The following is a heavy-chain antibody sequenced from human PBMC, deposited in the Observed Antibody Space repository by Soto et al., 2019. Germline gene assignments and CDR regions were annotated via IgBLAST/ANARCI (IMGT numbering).Heavy chain of an antibody. J-gene: IGHJ4*02. CDR2: ISGSGGST. V-gene: IGHV3-23*01. D-gene: IGHD3-22*01. Sequence: EVQLLESGGGLVQPGGSLRLSCAASGFTFSSYAMSWVRQAPGKGLEWVSAISGSGGSTYYADSVKGRFTISRDNSKNTLYLQMNRLRVEDTAVYYCAKALLLYYYDSSGYMYSFDYWGQGTLVTVSS. CDR3: AKALLLYYYDSSGYMYSFDY. CDR1: GFTFSSYA.